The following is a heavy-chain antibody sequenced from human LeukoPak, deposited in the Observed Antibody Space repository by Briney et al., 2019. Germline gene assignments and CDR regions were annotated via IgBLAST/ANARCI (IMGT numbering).Heavy chain of an antibody. J-gene: IGHJ6*04. CDR1: AFTFSSYA. D-gene: IGHD3-10*02. CDR2: ISSSGSTI. CDR3: AELGITMIGGV. V-gene: IGHV3-48*03. Sequence: GGSLRLSCTASAFTFSSYAMTWVRQAPGKGLQWVSAISSSGSTIYYADSVKGRFTISRDNAKNSLYLQMNSLRAEDTAVYYCAELGITMIGGVWGKGTTVTISS.